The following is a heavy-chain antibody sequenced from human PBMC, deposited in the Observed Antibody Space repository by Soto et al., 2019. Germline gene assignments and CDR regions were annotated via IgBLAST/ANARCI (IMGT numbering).Heavy chain of an antibody. Sequence: QVHLVQSGAEVKNPGSSVKVSCKASGGTFSSCAISWVRQAPGQVFEWMGGIIAIFRTSIYAQRFQGRVTITEDESTSRDYMELISLRAEYTGVYYCESVVGCPNGVCYDVYYGMDVWGQGITVTVYS. V-gene: IGHV1-69*01. D-gene: IGHD2-8*01. J-gene: IGHJ6*02. CDR2: IIAIFRTS. CDR3: ESVVGCPNGVCYDVYYGMDV. CDR1: GGTFSSCA.